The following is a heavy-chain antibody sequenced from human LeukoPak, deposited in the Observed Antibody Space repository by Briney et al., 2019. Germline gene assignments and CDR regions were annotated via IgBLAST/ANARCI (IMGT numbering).Heavy chain of an antibody. V-gene: IGHV1-46*01. CDR1: GYTFTSYY. CDR3: AREFYILTGYSAGPYFDY. Sequence: ASVKVSCKASGYTFTSYYMHWVRQAPGQGLEWMGIINPSGGSTGYAQKFQGRVTMTRDTSTSTVYMELSSLRSEDTAAYYCAREFYILTGYSAGPYFDYWGQGTLVTVSS. CDR2: INPSGGST. D-gene: IGHD3-9*01. J-gene: IGHJ4*02.